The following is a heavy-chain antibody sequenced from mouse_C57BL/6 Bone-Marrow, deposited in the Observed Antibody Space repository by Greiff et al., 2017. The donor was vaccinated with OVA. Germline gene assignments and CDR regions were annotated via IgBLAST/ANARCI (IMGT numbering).Heavy chain of an antibody. CDR2: IDPENGDT. Sequence: EVQLQQSGAELVRPGASVKLSCTASGFNFKDAYMHWVKQRPEQGLEWIGWIDPENGDTEYASKFQGKATITADTSSNTAYLQLSSLTSEDTAVYYCTTLYYYGSSWFAYWGQGTLVTVSA. D-gene: IGHD1-1*01. V-gene: IGHV14-4*01. J-gene: IGHJ3*01. CDR3: TTLYYYGSSWFAY. CDR1: GFNFKDAY.